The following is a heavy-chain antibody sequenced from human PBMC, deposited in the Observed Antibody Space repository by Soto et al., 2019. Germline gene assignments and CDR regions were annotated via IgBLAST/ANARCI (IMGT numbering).Heavy chain of an antibody. D-gene: IGHD3-10*01. V-gene: IGHV3-30-3*01. J-gene: IGHJ6*02. CDR1: GFTFSSYA. Sequence: PGGSLRLSCAASGFTFSSYAMHWVRQAPGKGLEWVAVISYDGSNKYYADSVKGRFTISRDNSKNTLYLQMNSLRAEDTAVYYCARDDMVRGHGNIYYYYGMDVWGQGTTVTVSS. CDR2: ISYDGSNK. CDR3: ARDDMVRGHGNIYYYYGMDV.